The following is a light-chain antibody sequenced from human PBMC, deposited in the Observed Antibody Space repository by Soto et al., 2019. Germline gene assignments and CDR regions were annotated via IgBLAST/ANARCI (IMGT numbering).Light chain of an antibody. CDR2: DAS. V-gene: IGKV3-11*01. CDR1: QSVSSY. J-gene: IGKJ5*01. CDR3: QQRSNWLPATIT. Sequence: EIVLTQSPATLSLSPGERATLSCRASQSVSSYLAWYQQKPGQAPRLLIYDASNRATGIPARFSGSGSGTDFTLTISSLEPEDFAVYYCQQRSNWLPATITFGQGTRLEIK.